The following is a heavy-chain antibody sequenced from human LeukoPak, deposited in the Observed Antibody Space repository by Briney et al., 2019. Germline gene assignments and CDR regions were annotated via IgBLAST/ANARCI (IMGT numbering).Heavy chain of an antibody. CDR3: AKDRSGHIADAFDI. D-gene: IGHD2-21*01. J-gene: IGHJ3*02. CDR1: GFTFSSYW. CDR2: IRQDGSEK. Sequence: GSLRLSCAASGFTFSSYWMSWVRQAPGKGLEWVANIRQDGSEKYYVDSVKGRFTISRDNSKNTLYLQMNSLRAEDTAVYYCAKDRSGHIADAFDIWGQGTMVTVSS. V-gene: IGHV3-7*03.